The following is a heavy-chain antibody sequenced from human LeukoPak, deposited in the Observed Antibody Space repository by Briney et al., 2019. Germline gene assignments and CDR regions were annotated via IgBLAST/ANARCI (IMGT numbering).Heavy chain of an antibody. CDR1: GYTFTSYG. J-gene: IGHJ5*02. Sequence: GASVKVSCKASGYTFTSYGISWVRQAPGQGLEWMGWISAYNGNTNYAQKLQGRVTMTTDTSTSTAYMELRSLRSDDTAVYYCARGIVLPRQQLVWFDPWGQGTLVTVSS. CDR2: ISAYNGNT. V-gene: IGHV1-18*01. CDR3: ARGIVLPRQQLVWFDP. D-gene: IGHD6-13*01.